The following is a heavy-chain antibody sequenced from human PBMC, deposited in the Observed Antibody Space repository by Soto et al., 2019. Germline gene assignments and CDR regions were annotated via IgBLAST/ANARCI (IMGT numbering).Heavy chain of an antibody. CDR2: IYYSGST. CDR1: GGSISSGGYY. D-gene: IGHD3-10*01. J-gene: IGHJ4*02. Sequence: QVQLQESGPGLVKPSQTLSLTCTVSGGSISSGGYYWSWIRQHPGKGLEWIGYIYYSGSTYYNPSLKSRVTKSVDTSKNQFSLKLSSVTAADTAVYYCARVQFWFGEYPFVDYWGQGTLVTVSS. V-gene: IGHV4-31*03. CDR3: ARVQFWFGEYPFVDY.